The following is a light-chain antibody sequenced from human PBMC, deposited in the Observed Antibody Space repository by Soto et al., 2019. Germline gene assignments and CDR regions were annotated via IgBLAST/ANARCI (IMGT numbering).Light chain of an antibody. V-gene: IGLV1-40*01. CDR1: SSNIGAGYD. CDR2: GNS. J-gene: IGLJ3*02. Sequence: QSVLTQPPSVSGPPGQRVTTSCTGSSSNIGAGYDVHWYQQLPGTAPKLLIYGNSNRPSGVPDRFSGSKSGTSASLAITGLQAEDEADYYCQSYDSSLSGWVFGGGTKVTV. CDR3: QSYDSSLSGWV.